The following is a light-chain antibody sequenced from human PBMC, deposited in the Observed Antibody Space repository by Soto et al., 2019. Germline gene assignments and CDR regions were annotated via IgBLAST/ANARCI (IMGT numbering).Light chain of an antibody. Sequence: EIVMTQSPATLSVSPGERATLSCRASQSVRSNLAWYQQKPGQAPRLLIYDESTRATGIPARFSGSGSGTEFTLTISSLQSEDFAVYYCQQYDNWPPWTFGQGTKVEIK. CDR3: QQYDNWPPWT. J-gene: IGKJ1*01. CDR2: DES. V-gene: IGKV3-15*01. CDR1: QSVRSN.